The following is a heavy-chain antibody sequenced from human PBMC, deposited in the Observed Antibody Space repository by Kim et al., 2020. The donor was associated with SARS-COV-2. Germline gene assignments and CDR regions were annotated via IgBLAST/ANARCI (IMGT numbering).Heavy chain of an antibody. V-gene: IGHV3-23*01. J-gene: IGHJ4*02. CDR3: AKVATPGVPAHFDY. D-gene: IGHD2-2*01. Sequence: ADSVKGRLTISRDNSKNTLYLQMNSLRAEDTAVYYCAKVATPGVPAHFDYWGQGTLVTVSS.